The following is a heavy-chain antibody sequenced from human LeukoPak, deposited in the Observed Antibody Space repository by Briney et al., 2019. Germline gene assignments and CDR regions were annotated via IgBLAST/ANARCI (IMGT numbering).Heavy chain of an antibody. J-gene: IGHJ4*02. CDR3: ARLVHYGYSDY. D-gene: IGHD3-22*01. CDR1: GGSTSCRY. V-gene: IGHV4-59*11. CDR2: IHYDGRT. Sequence: SETLSLTCTVSGGSTSCRYWTWIRQPPGKGLEWIGYIHYDGRTNYNPSFKSRVIISLDTSNNQFSLNLKSVTAADTAAYYCARLVHYGYSDYWGQGTLVTVSS.